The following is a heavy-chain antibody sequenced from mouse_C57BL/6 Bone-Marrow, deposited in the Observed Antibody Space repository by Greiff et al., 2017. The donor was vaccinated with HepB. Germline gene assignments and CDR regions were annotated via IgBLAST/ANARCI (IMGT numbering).Heavy chain of an antibody. D-gene: IGHD1-1*01. CDR2: INPNYGTT. V-gene: IGHV1-39*01. Sequence: VQLQQSGPELVKPGASVKISCKASGYSFTDYNMNWVKQSNGKSLEWIGVINPNYGTTSYNQKFKGKATLTVDQSSSTAYMQLNSLTSEDSAVYFCYRGGYYGSSPYAMDYWGQGTSVTVSS. CDR1: GYSFTDYN. J-gene: IGHJ4*01. CDR3: YRGGYYGSSPYAMDY.